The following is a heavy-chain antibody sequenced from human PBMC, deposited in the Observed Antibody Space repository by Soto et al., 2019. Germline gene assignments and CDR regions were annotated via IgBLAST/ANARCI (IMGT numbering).Heavy chain of an antibody. CDR3: AKKDREAETDY. J-gene: IGHJ4*02. V-gene: IGHV3-30*18. Sequence: QVQLVESGGGVVQPGRSLRLSCAASGFTFSSYGMHWVRQAPGKGLEWVAVISYDGSNKYYADSVKGRFTISRDNSKNTLYLQMNSLRAEDTAVYYCAKKDREAETDYWGQGTLVTVSS. CDR1: GFTFSSYG. CDR2: ISYDGSNK.